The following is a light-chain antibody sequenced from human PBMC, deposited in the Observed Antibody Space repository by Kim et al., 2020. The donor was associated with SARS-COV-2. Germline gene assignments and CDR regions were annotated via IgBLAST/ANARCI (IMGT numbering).Light chain of an antibody. CDR1: QHVINQ. J-gene: IGKJ5*01. Sequence: APGESAALSSRATQHVINQFASYQQKPRQAPRLLLSDASPTASGIPPTFIGGGSGTAFTLITLSLQWEDFVLYYCQQYNNWPPITFGQGTRLEIK. CDR3: QQYNNWPPIT. CDR2: DAS. V-gene: IGKV3-15*01.